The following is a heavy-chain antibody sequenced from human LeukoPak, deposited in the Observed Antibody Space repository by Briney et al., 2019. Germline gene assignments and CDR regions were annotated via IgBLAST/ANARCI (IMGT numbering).Heavy chain of an antibody. J-gene: IGHJ4*02. CDR2: IKEDGSEK. D-gene: IGHD6-13*01. CDR3: ASGRQLGY. Sequence: GGSLRLSCAASGFIFRNYWMSWVRQAPGKGLEWVANIKEDGSEKYYVDSVKGRFTISRDNARNSLYLQMNSRRAEDTAVYYCASGRQLGYWGQGTLVTVSS. CDR1: GFIFRNYW. V-gene: IGHV3-7*01.